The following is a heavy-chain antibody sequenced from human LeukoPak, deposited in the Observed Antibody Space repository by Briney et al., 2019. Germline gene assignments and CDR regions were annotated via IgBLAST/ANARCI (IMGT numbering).Heavy chain of an antibody. J-gene: IGHJ4*02. V-gene: IGHV3-23*01. D-gene: IGHD3-10*01. CDR1: GFTFSRNG. CDR2: ISGSGGST. Sequence: GGTLRLSCAASGFTFSRNGMAWVRQAPGKGLEWVSAISGSGGSTYYADSVKGRFTISRDNSKNTLYLQMNSLRAEDTAVYYCAKDRRAGSYDYWGQGTLVTVSS. CDR3: AKDRRAGSYDY.